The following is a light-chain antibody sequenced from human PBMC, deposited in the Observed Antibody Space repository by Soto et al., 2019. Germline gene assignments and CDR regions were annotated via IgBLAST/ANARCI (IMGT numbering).Light chain of an antibody. CDR1: QRITTY. Sequence: IHMTQSPSSLSASVGDRVTITCRESQRITTYLNWDQQKPGKAPKLLISTAATWQGGVPSRFSGSGSGTDFTLTITTLQPEDFATYFCQQIYSTPYTFGQGTKLEIK. V-gene: IGKV1-39*01. CDR3: QQIYSTPYT. CDR2: TAA. J-gene: IGKJ2*01.